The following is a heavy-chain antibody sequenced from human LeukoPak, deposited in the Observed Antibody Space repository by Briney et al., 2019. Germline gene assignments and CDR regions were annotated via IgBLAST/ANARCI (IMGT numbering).Heavy chain of an antibody. Sequence: PMVYSEATGFAYEDYAIHWVRQATEKRMEWVSGISWNSGSIGYADSVKGRFTISRDNAKNSLYLQMNSLRAEDTALYYCAKGYYYDSSGYYNHDAFDIWGQGTMVTVSS. CDR2: ISWNSGSI. CDR3: AKGYYYDSSGYYNHDAFDI. V-gene: IGHV3-9*01. J-gene: IGHJ3*02. CDR1: GFAYEDYA. D-gene: IGHD3-22*01.